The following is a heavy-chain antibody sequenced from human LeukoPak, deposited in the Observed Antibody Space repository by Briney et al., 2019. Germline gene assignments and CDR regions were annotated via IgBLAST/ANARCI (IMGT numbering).Heavy chain of an antibody. Sequence: SETLSLTCAVYGGSFSGYYWSWIRQPPGKGLEWIGEINHSGSTNYNPSLKSRVTISVDTSKNQFSLKLSSVTAADTAVYYCARDKAMTYYDFWSGRRGGFDYWGQGTLVTVSS. CDR1: GGSFSGYY. J-gene: IGHJ4*02. V-gene: IGHV4-34*01. CDR3: ARDKAMTYYDFWSGRRGGFDY. D-gene: IGHD3-3*01. CDR2: INHSGST.